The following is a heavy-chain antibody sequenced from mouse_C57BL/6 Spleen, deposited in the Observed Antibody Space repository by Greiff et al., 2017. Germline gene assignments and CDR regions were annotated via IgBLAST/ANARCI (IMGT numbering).Heavy chain of an antibody. Sequence: QVQLQQPGAELVKPGASVKLSCKASGYTFTSYWMQWVKQRPGQGLEWIGEIDPSDSYTNYNQKFKGKATLTVDTSSSTAYMQLSSLTSEDSAVYYCARDYYGSSLGFAYWGQGTLVTVSA. CDR3: ARDYYGSSLGFAY. CDR1: GYTFTSYW. J-gene: IGHJ3*01. D-gene: IGHD1-1*01. V-gene: IGHV1-50*01. CDR2: IDPSDSYT.